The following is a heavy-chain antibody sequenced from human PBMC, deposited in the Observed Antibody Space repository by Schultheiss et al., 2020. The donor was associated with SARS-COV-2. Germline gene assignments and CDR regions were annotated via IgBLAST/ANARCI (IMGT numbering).Heavy chain of an antibody. J-gene: IGHJ4*02. D-gene: IGHD2-2*01. CDR2: ISGGSGAL. CDR1: GFTFSSYE. V-gene: IGHV3-48*03. CDR3: ARGYCSTFGCYLHFDH. Sequence: GGSLRLSCAASGFTFSSYEMNWVRQAPGKGLEWISYISGGSGALYYADSVRGRFTISRDNAKRSVYLQMNSLRAEDTAVYYCARGYCSTFGCYLHFDHWGQGALVTVSS.